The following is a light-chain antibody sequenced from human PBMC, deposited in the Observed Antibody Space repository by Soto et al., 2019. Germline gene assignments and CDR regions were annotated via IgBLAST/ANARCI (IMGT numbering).Light chain of an antibody. Sequence: SYALTQPPSVSVAPGQTARITWGGNNIGSKSVHWYQQKPGQAPVLVVYDDSDRPSGIPERFSGSNSGNTATLTISRVEAGDEADYYCQVWDSSSDHRYVFGTGTKVTVL. CDR1: NIGSKS. V-gene: IGLV3-21*02. CDR2: DDS. J-gene: IGLJ1*01. CDR3: QVWDSSSDHRYV.